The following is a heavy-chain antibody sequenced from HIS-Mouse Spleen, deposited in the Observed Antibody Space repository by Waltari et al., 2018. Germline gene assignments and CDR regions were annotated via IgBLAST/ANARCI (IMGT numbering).Heavy chain of an antibody. CDR2: ISAYKGNT. CDR1: GYTFTGYY. V-gene: IGHV1-18*04. Sequence: QVQLVQSGAEVKKPGASVKVSCKASGYTFTGYYMHWVRQAPGQGLEWMGWISAYKGNTNYEPKLQGRVTMTTDTSTSTAYMELRSLRSDDTAVYYCARDSVTHFDYWGQGTLVTVSS. J-gene: IGHJ4*02. CDR3: ARDSVTHFDY. D-gene: IGHD5-18*01.